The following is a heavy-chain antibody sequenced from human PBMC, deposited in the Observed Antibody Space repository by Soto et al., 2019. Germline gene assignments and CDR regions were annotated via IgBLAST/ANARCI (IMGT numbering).Heavy chain of an antibody. Sequence: EVQLLESGGGLVQPGGSLRLSCAASGFTFSSCAMGWVRQAPGKGLEWVSDIIDSGGSTYYADSVKGRFTISRDNXISTLNLQMNSLRAEDTALYYCAKGRSYYYYYGVDVWGQGTTVTVSS. CDR2: IIDSGGST. CDR1: GFTFSSCA. J-gene: IGHJ6*02. V-gene: IGHV3-23*01. CDR3: AKGRSYYYYYGVDV.